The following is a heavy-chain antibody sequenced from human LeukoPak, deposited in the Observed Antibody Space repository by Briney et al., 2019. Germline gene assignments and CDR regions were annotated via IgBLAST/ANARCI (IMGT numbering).Heavy chain of an antibody. D-gene: IGHD3-10*01. J-gene: IGHJ4*02. CDR3: AGGTTVRGVTRFDY. Sequence: GGSLRLSCAASGFTFSSYSMNWVRQAPGKGLAWVSSISSSNNYIYYADSVKGRFTISRDNAKNSLYLQMNSLTAEDTAVYYCAGGTTVRGVTRFDYWGQGTLVTVSS. CDR1: GFTFSSYS. CDR2: ISSSNNYI. V-gene: IGHV3-21*01.